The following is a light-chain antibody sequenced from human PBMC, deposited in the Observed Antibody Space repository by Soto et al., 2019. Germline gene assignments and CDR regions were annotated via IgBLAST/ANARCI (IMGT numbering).Light chain of an antibody. CDR1: QSVSSSY. J-gene: IGKJ2*01. Sequence: EIVLTQSPGTLSLSPGERATLSCRASQSVSSSYLAWYQQKPGQAPRLLIYGASSRDTGIPDRFSGSGSGTDFTLTISRLEPEDFAVYYCQQYGSSLMYTFGKGTKLEIK. CDR2: GAS. CDR3: QQYGSSLMYT. V-gene: IGKV3-20*01.